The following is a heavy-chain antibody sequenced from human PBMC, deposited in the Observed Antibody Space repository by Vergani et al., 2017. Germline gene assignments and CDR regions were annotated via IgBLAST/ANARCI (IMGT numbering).Heavy chain of an antibody. CDR3: GRVADFYGLGSRLLDL. CDR1: GASVNSYY. D-gene: IGHD3-10*01. J-gene: IGHJ5*02. V-gene: IGHV4-59*02. Sequence: QVKLQESGPGLVKPSETLSLTCTVSGASVNSYYWSWIRQPPGKELEWIGYMYHSGSTNYNPSLETRVTKSGDTSKNQFSLKLNSVTAAATAVYYCGRVADFYGLGSRLLDLWGQGILVTVSS. CDR2: MYHSGST.